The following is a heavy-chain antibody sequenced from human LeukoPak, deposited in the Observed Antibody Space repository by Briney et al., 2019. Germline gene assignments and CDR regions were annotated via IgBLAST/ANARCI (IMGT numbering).Heavy chain of an antibody. Sequence: PGGSLRLSCAASGFTFSSYGMHWVRQAPGKGLEWVAFIRYDGSNKYYADSVKGRFTISRDNSKNTLYLQMNSLRAEDTAVYYCAKDTTSWSWGTPPNTFDNWGQGTLVTASS. CDR1: GFTFSSYG. J-gene: IGHJ4*02. CDR2: IRYDGSNK. V-gene: IGHV3-30*02. D-gene: IGHD3-16*01. CDR3: AKDTTSWSWGTPPNTFDN.